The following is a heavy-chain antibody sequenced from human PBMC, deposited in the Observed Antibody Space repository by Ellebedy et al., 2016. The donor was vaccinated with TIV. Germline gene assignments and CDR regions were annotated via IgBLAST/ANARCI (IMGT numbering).Heavy chain of an antibody. CDR1: GFTFDDFA. D-gene: IGHD3-10*01. Sequence: GGSLRLSCAASGFTFDDFAMHWVRQAPGKGPEWVSGISWDSNYIGYADSVKGRFTISRETAKKSLYLQMNALRTEDTAVYYCAKAQYGSGSYQAIQHWGQGTLVTVSS. V-gene: IGHV3-9*01. J-gene: IGHJ1*01. CDR3: AKAQYGSGSYQAIQH. CDR2: ISWDSNYI.